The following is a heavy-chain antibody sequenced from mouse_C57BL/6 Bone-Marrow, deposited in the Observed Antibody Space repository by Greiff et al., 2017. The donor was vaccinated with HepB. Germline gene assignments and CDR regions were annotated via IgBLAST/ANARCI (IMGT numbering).Heavy chain of an antibody. V-gene: IGHV14-4*01. Sequence: DVQLQESGAELVRPGASVKLSCTASGFNIKDDYMHWVKQRPEQGLEWIGWIDPENGDTEYASKFQGKATITADTSSNTAYLQLSSLTSEDTAVYYCTTGWLLMFAYWGQGTLVTVSA. CDR2: IDPENGDT. D-gene: IGHD2-3*01. CDR1: GFNIKDDY. J-gene: IGHJ3*01. CDR3: TTGWLLMFAY.